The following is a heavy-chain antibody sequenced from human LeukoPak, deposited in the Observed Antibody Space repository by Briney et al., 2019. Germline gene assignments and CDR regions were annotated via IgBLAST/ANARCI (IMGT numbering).Heavy chain of an antibody. CDR3: ARELSSYSNDWFDP. CDR2: IYYSGST. CDR1: GDSTSSDRYY. D-gene: IGHD4-11*01. J-gene: IGHJ5*02. V-gene: IGHV4-39*07. Sequence: PSETLSLTCTVSGDSTSSDRYYGGWVRQPPGKGLEWIGNIYYSGSTYYNPSLKSRVTMSVDTSKNQFSLKLSSVTAADTAVYYCARELSSYSNDWFDPWGQGTLVTVSS.